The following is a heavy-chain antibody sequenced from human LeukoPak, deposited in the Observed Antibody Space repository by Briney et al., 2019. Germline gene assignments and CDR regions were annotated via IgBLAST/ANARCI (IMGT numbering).Heavy chain of an antibody. D-gene: IGHD5-24*01. CDR3: ARDRKGRLLRDGYKEGTADY. CDR2: IYYSGST. J-gene: IGHJ4*02. V-gene: IGHV4-38-2*02. Sequence: SETLSLTCTVSGYSISSGYYWGWIRQPPGKGLEWIGSIYYSGSTYYNPSLKSRVTISVDTSKNQFSLKLSSVTAADTAVYYCARDRKGRLLRDGYKEGTADYWGQGTLVTVSS. CDR1: GYSISSGYY.